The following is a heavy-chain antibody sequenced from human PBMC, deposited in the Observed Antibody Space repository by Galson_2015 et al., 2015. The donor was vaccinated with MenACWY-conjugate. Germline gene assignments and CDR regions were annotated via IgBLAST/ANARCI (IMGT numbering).Heavy chain of an antibody. CDR3: AREFSY. CDR1: GGPASSCGYY. CDR2: IYDSGTT. J-gene: IGHJ4*02. V-gene: IGHV4-61*08. Sequence: ATRSLSCSSSGGPASSCGYYWRWIRRPPGQGLEWIELIYDSGTTKYNASLKGRVSISLDTSKNQVSLKLSSVIAAYTAVYYCAREFSYWGQGTLVTVSS. D-gene: IGHD3-3*01.